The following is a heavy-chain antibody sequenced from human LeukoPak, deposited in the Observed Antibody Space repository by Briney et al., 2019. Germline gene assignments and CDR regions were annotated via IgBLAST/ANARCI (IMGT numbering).Heavy chain of an antibody. V-gene: IGHV3-21*01. D-gene: IGHD1-26*01. J-gene: IGHJ6*03. CDR2: LGISGDYA. Sequence: GGSLRLSCVASGFTLSSYAVSWVRQAPGKGLQWVSSLGISGDYAWYADSVQGRFTISRDNAKNSLYLQMNSLRAEDTAVYYCARVIVFRGYMDVWGKGTTVTVSS. CDR3: ARVIVFRGYMDV. CDR1: GFTLSSYA.